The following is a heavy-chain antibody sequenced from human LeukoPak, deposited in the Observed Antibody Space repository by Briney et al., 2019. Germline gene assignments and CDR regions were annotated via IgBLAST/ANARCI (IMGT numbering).Heavy chain of an antibody. J-gene: IGHJ4*02. CDR3: GRDFIGGSSWP. CDR1: GGSISSYY. V-gene: IGHV4-59*01. Sequence: SETLSLTCTVSGGSISSYYWSWIRQPPGKGLEWFGYIYYSGSTNYNPSLKSRVTISVDTSKNQFSLKLSSVTAADTAVYYCGRDFIGGSSWPWGQGTLVTVSS. D-gene: IGHD6-13*01. CDR2: IYYSGST.